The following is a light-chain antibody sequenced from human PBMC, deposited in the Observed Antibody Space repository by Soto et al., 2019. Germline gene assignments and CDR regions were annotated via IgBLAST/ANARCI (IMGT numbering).Light chain of an antibody. V-gene: IGKV1-39*01. CDR3: QQTYITPRT. CDR2: AAS. CDR1: QSITNY. J-gene: IGKJ1*01. Sequence: DIQLTQSPSSLSASVGNRVSITCRASQSITNYLNWYQQRPGKAPELLIYAASTLQRGVPSRFSGSGSGTDFTFTISSLQPEDFATYYCQQTYITPRTFGQGTKVEVK.